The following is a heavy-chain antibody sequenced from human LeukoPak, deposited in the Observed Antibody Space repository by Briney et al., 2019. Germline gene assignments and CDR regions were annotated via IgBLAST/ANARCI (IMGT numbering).Heavy chain of an antibody. J-gene: IGHJ4*02. CDR1: GGTFSSYT. D-gene: IGHD3-22*01. CDR3: ARGYYDSSGYYNPLSYYFDY. Sequence: ASVKVSCKASGGTFSSYTISWVRQAPGQGLEWMGRIIPILGIANYAQKLQGRVTITADKSTSTAYMELSSLRSEDTAVYYCARGYYDSSGYYNPLSYYFDYWGQGTLVTVSS. V-gene: IGHV1-69*02. CDR2: IIPILGIA.